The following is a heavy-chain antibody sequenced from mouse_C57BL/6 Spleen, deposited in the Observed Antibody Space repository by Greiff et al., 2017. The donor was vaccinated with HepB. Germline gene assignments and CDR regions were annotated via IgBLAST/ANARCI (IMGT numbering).Heavy chain of an antibody. Sequence: EVKLMESGPGLVKPSQSLSLTCSVTGYSITSGYYWNWIRQFPGNKLEWMGYISYDGSNNYNPSLKNRISITRDTSKNQFFLKLNSVTTEDTATYYCARGLLDSYWYFDVWGTGTTVTVSS. CDR3: ARGLLDSYWYFDV. D-gene: IGHD6-1*01. CDR2: ISYDGSN. J-gene: IGHJ1*03. CDR1: GYSITSGYY. V-gene: IGHV3-6*01.